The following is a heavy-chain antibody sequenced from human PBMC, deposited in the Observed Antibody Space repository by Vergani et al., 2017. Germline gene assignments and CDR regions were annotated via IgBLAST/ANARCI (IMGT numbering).Heavy chain of an antibody. CDR3: ARDYQYYYDSSGDSTRSAYDY. D-gene: IGHD3-22*01. J-gene: IGHJ4*02. Sequence: EVQLVESGGGLVQPGGSLRLSCAASGFTLSNFGMNWVRQAPGKGLEWLAFISRSGSPVYYADSVQGRFTISRDTADNTLHLQMNSLRVEDTAVYYCARDYQYYYDSSGDSTRSAYDYWVQGIMVSDSS. V-gene: IGHV3-48*01. CDR1: GFTLSNFG. CDR2: ISRSGSPV.